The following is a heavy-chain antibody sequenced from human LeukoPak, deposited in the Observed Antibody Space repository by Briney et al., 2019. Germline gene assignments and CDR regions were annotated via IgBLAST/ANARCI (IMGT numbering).Heavy chain of an antibody. Sequence: SETLSLTCTVSGGSISSGGYYWSWIRQHPGKGLEWIGYIYYSGSTYHNPSLKSRVTISVDTSKNQFSLKLSSVTAADTAVYYCARQDFGGYSSGWYYFDYWGQGTLVTVSS. V-gene: IGHV4-31*03. D-gene: IGHD6-19*01. CDR1: GGSISSGGYY. CDR2: IYYSGST. J-gene: IGHJ4*02. CDR3: ARQDFGGYSSGWYYFDY.